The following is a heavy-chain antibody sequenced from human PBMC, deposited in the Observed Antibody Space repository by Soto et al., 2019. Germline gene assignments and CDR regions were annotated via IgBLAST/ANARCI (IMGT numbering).Heavy chain of an antibody. CDR1: GFTFSSYW. V-gene: IGHV3-7*01. J-gene: IGHJ4*02. D-gene: IGHD2-21*02. Sequence: GGSLRLSCAASGFTFSSYWMSWVRQAPGKGLEWVANIKQDGSEKYYVDSVKGRFTISRDNAKNSLYLQMNSLGAEDTAVYYCARQVGRTAYYFDYWGQGTLVTVSS. CDR3: ARQVGRTAYYFDY. CDR2: IKQDGSEK.